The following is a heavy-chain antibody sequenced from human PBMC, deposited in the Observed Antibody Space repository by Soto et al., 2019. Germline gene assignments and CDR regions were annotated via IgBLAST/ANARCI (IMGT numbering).Heavy chain of an antibody. CDR3: ARGEYPGARLRPRSGYYGMDV. CDR2: IYNSGST. V-gene: IGHV4-31*03. Sequence: PSETLSLTCTVSGGSISSGGYYWTWIRQLPGKGLEWIGYIYNSGSTYYNPSLKSRISISVDTSKNKFSLKLSSVSAADTAVYYCARGEYPGARLRPRSGYYGMDVWGQGTTVTVSS. CDR1: GGSISSGGYY. J-gene: IGHJ6*02. D-gene: IGHD3-10*01.